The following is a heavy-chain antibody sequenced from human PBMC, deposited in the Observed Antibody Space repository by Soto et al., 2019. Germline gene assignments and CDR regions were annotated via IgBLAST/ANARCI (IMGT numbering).Heavy chain of an antibody. V-gene: IGHV3-21*01. CDR3: TRDASRHSRARGWFVP. CDR1: GFTFRSFT. CDR2: ISSNSAYI. D-gene: IGHD1-1*01. J-gene: IGHJ5*02. Sequence: GGSLRLSCAASGFTFRSFTMNWVRQAPGKGLEWVSTISSNSAYIYYTDALRGRFTISRDNAKNSLHLQMNSLRAEDTAVYYCTRDASRHSRARGWFVPRRPGTLVTVSS.